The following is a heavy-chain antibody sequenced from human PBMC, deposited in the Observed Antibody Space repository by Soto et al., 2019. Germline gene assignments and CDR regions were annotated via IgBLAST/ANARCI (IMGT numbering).Heavy chain of an antibody. V-gene: IGHV3-11*01. J-gene: IGHJ6*03. CDR1: GFTFSDYY. CDR2: ISSSGSTI. D-gene: IGHD2-2*01. CDR3: AREFTDIVVVPAGNYYYYYMDV. Sequence: GGSLRLSCAASGFTFSDYYMSWIRQAPGKGLEGVSYISSSGSTIYYADSVKGRFTISRDNAKNSLYLQMNSLRAEDTAVYYCAREFTDIVVVPAGNYYYYYMDVWGKGTTVTVSS.